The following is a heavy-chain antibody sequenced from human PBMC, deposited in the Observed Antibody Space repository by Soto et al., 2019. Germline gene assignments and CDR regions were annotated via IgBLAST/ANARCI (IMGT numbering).Heavy chain of an antibody. CDR3: ARVWSP. V-gene: IGHV4-31*03. CDR1: GGSISSGSNY. J-gene: IGHJ3*01. D-gene: IGHD2-21*01. Sequence: QVQLQESGPGLVKPSQTLSLTCTVSGGSISSGSNYWSWIRQHPGKGLEWIGYIYSSGAAYYNPSLKSRVTISLDTSKNQFSLKVSSVTAADTAVYYGARVWSPWGQGTMVTVSS. CDR2: IYSSGAA.